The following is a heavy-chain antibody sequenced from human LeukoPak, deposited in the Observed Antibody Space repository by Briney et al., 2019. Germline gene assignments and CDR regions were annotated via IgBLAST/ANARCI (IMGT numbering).Heavy chain of an antibody. V-gene: IGHV3-74*01. Sequence: GGSLRLSCAASGFTFSSYWMHWVRQVPGKGLVCVSGIKSDGSSTSYSDSVKGRFTVSRDNAKNTLYLQMNSLRAEDTAVYYCAREGRFLDRSPVDYWGQGSLITVSS. CDR1: GFTFSSYW. CDR3: AREGRFLDRSPVDY. D-gene: IGHD3/OR15-3a*01. J-gene: IGHJ4*02. CDR2: IKSDGSST.